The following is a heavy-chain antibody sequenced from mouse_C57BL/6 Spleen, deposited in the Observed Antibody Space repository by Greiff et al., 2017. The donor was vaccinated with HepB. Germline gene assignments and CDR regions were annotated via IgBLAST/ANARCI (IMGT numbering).Heavy chain of an antibody. V-gene: IGHV1-54*01. CDR2: INPGSGGT. J-gene: IGHJ2*01. CDR3: ARGYRGSRGDY. Sequence: QVQLKQSGAELVRPGTSVKVSCKASGYAFTNYLIEWVKQRPGQGLEWIGVINPGSGGTNYNEKFKGKATLTADKSSSTAYMQLSSLTSEDSAVYFCARGYRGSRGDYWGQGTTLTVSS. D-gene: IGHD1-1*01. CDR1: GYAFTNYL.